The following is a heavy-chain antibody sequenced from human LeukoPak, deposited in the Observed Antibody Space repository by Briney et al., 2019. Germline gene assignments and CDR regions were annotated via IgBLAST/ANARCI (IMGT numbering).Heavy chain of an antibody. J-gene: IGHJ6*03. Sequence: SETLSLTCTVSGGSISSYYWSWIRQPAGKGLEWIGSIYHSGSTYYNPSLKSRVTISVDTSKKEFSLKLSSVTAADTAVYYCARVTWFPGTSYYYMDVWGKGTTVTVSS. CDR2: IYHSGST. CDR1: GGSISSYY. D-gene: IGHD1-1*01. CDR3: ARVTWFPGTSYYYMDV. V-gene: IGHV4-4*07.